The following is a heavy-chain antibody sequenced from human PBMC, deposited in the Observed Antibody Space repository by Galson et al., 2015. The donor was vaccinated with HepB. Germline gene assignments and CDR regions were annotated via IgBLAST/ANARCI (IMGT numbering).Heavy chain of an antibody. V-gene: IGHV4-61*02. D-gene: IGHD3-22*01. Sequence: TLSLTCTVSGGSISSGSYYWSWIRQPAGKGLEWIGRIYTSGSTNYNPSLKSRVTMSVDTSKNQFSLKLGSVTAADTAVYYCARVPLRSAVVVNPAFDIWGQGTMVTVSS. CDR2: IYTSGST. J-gene: IGHJ3*02. CDR3: ARVPLRSAVVVNPAFDI. CDR1: GGSISSGSYY.